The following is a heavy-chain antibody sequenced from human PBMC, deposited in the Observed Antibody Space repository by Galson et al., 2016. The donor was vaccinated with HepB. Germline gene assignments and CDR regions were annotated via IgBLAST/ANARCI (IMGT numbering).Heavy chain of an antibody. CDR2: ISSSGDII. D-gene: IGHD2-2*01. V-gene: IGHV3-11*01. Sequence: SLRLSCAASGFTFSDYYMSWIRQAPGKGLEWISYISSSGDIIYYADSVKGRFTISRDNAKNSLYLQMNSLRAEDSAKYYCTRDPYCSRTTGYRYYGMDVWGQGTTVTVSS. CDR1: GFTFSDYY. J-gene: IGHJ6*02. CDR3: TRDPYCSRTTGYRYYGMDV.